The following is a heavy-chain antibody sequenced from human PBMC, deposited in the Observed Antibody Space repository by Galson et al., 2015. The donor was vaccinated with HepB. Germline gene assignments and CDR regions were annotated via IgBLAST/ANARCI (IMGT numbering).Heavy chain of an antibody. V-gene: IGHV3-64D*06. CDR1: GFTFSSYG. J-gene: IGHJ4*02. CDR3: VKGWSGESVDY. CDR2: ITSNGGST. Sequence: SLRLSCAASGFTFSSYGMHWVRQAPGKGLEYVSAITSNGGSTYYGDSVKGRFTISRDNSKNTLYLQMSSLRAEDTAVYYCVKGWSGESVDYWGQGTLVTVSS. D-gene: IGHD3-10*01.